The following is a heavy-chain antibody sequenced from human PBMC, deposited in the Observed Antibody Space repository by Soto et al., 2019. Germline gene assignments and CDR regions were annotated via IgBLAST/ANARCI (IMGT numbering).Heavy chain of an antibody. J-gene: IGHJ4*02. CDR2: VYYTGST. Sequence: SETLSLTCXVSGNSIRGTSSFWAWIRQPPGKNLEWIGSVYYTGSTYYNSSLKSRVSISIDTSKNQFSLSLNSVTAADTAVYYCTRRVRSTGLLDYWGQGALVTVSS. CDR3: TRRVRSTGLLDY. V-gene: IGHV4-39*01. D-gene: IGHD4-4*01. CDR1: GNSIRGTSSF.